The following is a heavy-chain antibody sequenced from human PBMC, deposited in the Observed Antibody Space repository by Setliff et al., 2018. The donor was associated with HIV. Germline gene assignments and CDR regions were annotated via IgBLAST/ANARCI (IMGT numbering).Heavy chain of an antibody. D-gene: IGHD3-22*01. V-gene: IGHV4-4*02. Sequence: LSLTCTVSGGSITSSNWWSWVRQPPGKGLEWIGGIYHTGTTNHNPSLKSRVTVSIDKSKNQFALNVRSATAADTAVYYCARGPRYYDSSGYRAGAFDIWGQGTMVTVSS. CDR2: IYHTGTT. J-gene: IGHJ3*02. CDR3: ARGPRYYDSSGYRAGAFDI. CDR1: GGSITSSNW.